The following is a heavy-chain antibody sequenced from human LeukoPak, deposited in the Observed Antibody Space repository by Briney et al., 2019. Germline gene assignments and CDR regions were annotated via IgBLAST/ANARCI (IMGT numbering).Heavy chain of an antibody. CDR2: ISSSGSTI. CDR1: GFTFSDYY. Sequence: GGSLRLSCAASGFTFSDYYMSWIRQAPGKGLEWVSYISSSGSTIYYADSVKGRFTMSRDNSKSTLYIQMNSLRAEDTAVYYCARAKPKNMVRGLIMRRESRYYFDYWGQGTLVTVSS. D-gene: IGHD3-10*01. J-gene: IGHJ4*02. CDR3: ARAKPKNMVRGLIMRRESRYYFDY. V-gene: IGHV3-11*01.